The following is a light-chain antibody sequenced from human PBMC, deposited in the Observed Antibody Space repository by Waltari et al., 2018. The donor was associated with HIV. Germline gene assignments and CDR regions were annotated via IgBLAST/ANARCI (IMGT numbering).Light chain of an antibody. CDR3: ATWDDGLSGRRV. V-gene: IGLV1-47*01. CDR1: TSNIGYNY. Sequence: QYVLTQPPSASGTPGQRVTISCSGSTSNIGYNYVYWYQQFPGPAPKLLIYRNDQRPSGVPDRFSGSKSGTSASLAITGLRSEDEADYYCATWDDGLSGRRVFGGGTKLTVL. J-gene: IGLJ3*02. CDR2: RND.